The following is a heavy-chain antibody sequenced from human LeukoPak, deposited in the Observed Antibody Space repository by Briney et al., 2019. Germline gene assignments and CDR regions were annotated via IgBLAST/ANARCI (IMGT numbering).Heavy chain of an antibody. CDR3: AREGAGYCSGGNCYSTRNDGFDY. D-gene: IGHD2-15*01. J-gene: IGHJ4*02. CDR2: IKRDGGEK. CDR1: GFTLTNYW. Sequence: GGSLRLSCAASGFTLTNYWMSWVRQAPGKGLEWVANIKRDGGEKYYVDSVKGRFTIPRDNARNSLYLQMNSLRAEDTAVYYCAREGAGYCSGGNCYSTRNDGFDYWGQGTLVTVSS. V-gene: IGHV3-7*01.